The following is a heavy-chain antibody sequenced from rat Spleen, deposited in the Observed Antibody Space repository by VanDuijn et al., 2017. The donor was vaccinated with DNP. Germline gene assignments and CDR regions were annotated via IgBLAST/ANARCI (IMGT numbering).Heavy chain of an antibody. CDR3: TRDNFVSPYFDY. CDR1: GFSLTGYS. V-gene: IGHV2-8*01. CDR2: MRYNGDT. D-gene: IGHD1-11*01. Sequence: QVQLTESGPGLVQPSETLSLTCTVSGFSLTGYSVYWVRQPSGKGLEWMGRMRYNGDTSYNSDLKSRLSISRDTSKNQVFLKMNSLQTDDTGTYYCTRDNFVSPYFDYWGQGVMVTVSS. J-gene: IGHJ2*01.